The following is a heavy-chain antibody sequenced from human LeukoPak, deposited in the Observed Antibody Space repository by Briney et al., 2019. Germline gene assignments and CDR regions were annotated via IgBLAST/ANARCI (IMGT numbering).Heavy chain of an antibody. V-gene: IGHV1-69*13. CDR1: GGTFSSYA. J-gene: IGHJ4*02. Sequence: VASVKVSCKASGGTFSSYAISWVRQAPGQGLEWMGGIIPIFGTANYAQKFQGRVTITADESTSTAYMELSSLRSEDTAVYYCARVLVGGVDYWGQGTLVTVSS. CDR2: IIPIFGTA. CDR3: ARVLVGGVDY. D-gene: IGHD2-2*01.